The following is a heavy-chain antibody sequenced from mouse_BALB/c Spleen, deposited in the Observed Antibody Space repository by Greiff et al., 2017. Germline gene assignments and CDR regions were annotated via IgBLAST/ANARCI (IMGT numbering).Heavy chain of an antibody. V-gene: IGHV1-37*01. CDR2: INPYNGDT. D-gene: IGHD2-3*01. CDR3: GRAGYYVFFDY. CDR1: GYSFTGYF. Sequence: EVQLQQSGPELVKPGASVKISCKASGYSFTGYFMNWVKQSPGKSLEWIGRINPYNGDTFYNQKFKGKATLTVDKSSSTAHMELLSLTSEDSAVYYCGRAGYYVFFDYWGQGTTLTVSS. J-gene: IGHJ2*01.